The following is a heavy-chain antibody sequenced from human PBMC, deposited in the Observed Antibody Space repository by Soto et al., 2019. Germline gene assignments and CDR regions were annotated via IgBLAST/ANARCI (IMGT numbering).Heavy chain of an antibody. Sequence: SETLSLTCTVSGGSISSGDYYWSWIRQPPGKGLEWIGYIYYSGSTYYNPSLKSRVTISVDTSKNQFSLKLSSVTAADTAVYYCARASAKHDYGDPGAFDIWGQGTMVTVSS. J-gene: IGHJ3*02. CDR2: IYYSGST. CDR1: GGSISSGDYY. CDR3: ARASAKHDYGDPGAFDI. V-gene: IGHV4-30-4*01. D-gene: IGHD4-17*01.